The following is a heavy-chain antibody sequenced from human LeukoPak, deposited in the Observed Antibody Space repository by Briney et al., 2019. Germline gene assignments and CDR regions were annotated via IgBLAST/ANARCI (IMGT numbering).Heavy chain of an antibody. CDR1: GFTFSSYA. CDR2: ICGSGDTT. Sequence: GGSLRLSCAASGFTFSSYAMSWVRQAPGKGLQWVSGICGSGDTTYYADSVKGRFIISRDNSKNTLYLQMNSLRVEDTAVYYCAKDTGVVVALDSWGQGTQVTVSS. V-gene: IGHV3-23*01. CDR3: AKDTGVVVALDS. J-gene: IGHJ4*02. D-gene: IGHD2-15*01.